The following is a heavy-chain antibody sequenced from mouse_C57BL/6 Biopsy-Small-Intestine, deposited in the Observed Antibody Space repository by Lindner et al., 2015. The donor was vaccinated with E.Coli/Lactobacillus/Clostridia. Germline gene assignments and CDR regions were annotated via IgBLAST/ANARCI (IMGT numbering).Heavy chain of an antibody. CDR1: GYAFSRSW. J-gene: IGHJ2*01. D-gene: IGHD2-1*01. CDR3: AVYGNFDY. Sequence: VQLQESGPELVKPGASVKISCKASGYAFSRSWMNWVKQRPGKGLEWIGRIYPGDGDTEYNGKFKDKATLTADTSSSTAYMQLNSLTSDDSAVYFCAVYGNFDYWGQGATLTVSS. V-gene: IGHV1-82*01. CDR2: IYPGDGDT.